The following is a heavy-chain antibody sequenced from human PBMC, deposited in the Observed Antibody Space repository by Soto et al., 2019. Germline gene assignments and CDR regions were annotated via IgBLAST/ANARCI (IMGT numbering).Heavy chain of an antibody. CDR2: THSSGIT. D-gene: IGHD2-15*01. Sequence: QVQLQESGPGLVKPSETLSLTCTVSGGSITGYHWSWIRQPPGKGLEWIGYTHSSGITNYNPSLPSRATISVDTSTNHFSLTLSSVTASVPAVYYCASYFEGGGRRGYWVQGPLVAVPS. J-gene: IGHJ4*02. CDR3: ASYFEGGGRRGY. V-gene: IGHV4-4*08. CDR1: GGSITGYH.